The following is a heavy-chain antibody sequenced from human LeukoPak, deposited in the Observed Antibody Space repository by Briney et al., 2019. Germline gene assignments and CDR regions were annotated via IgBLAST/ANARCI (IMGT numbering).Heavy chain of an antibody. J-gene: IGHJ5*02. CDR2: IDKKDKGYAT. CDR3: TRDSGTYNWFDP. Sequence: GESLKTSFAASGFTFSGSAIHWVRQSSGKGLEWVGQIDKKDKGYATATACAASVKGRFTISRDDSINTAYLQMKSLKTEDTALYYCTRDSGTYNWFDPWGQGTLVTVSS. V-gene: IGHV3-73*01. CDR1: GFTFSGSA. D-gene: IGHD1-26*01.